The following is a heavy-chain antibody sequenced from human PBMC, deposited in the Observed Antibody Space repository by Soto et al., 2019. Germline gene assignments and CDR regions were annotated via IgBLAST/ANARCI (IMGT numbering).Heavy chain of an antibody. CDR3: VKNSGWFNT. CDR1: GFTFGTTD. V-gene: IGHV3-23*01. J-gene: IGHJ5*02. Sequence: QLLQSGGGLVQPGGSLTFSCTASGFTFGTTDMSWFRQAPGEGLEWVSTIDGSGGITYYADSVKGRFTISRDNSRNTVYLQMNSLRRNDTALYYCVKNSGWFNTWGQGALVSVSS. CDR2: IDGSGGIT. D-gene: IGHD3-10*01.